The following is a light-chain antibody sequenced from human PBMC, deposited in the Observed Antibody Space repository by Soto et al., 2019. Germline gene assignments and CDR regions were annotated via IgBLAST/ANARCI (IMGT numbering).Light chain of an antibody. CDR1: SSNIGNNF. V-gene: IGLV1-51*01. CDR2: DNN. CDR3: VSLDSSLTYV. J-gene: IGLJ1*01. Sequence: QSVLTQPPSVSAAPGQKVTISCSGSSSNIGNNFVTWYQQLPGTAPKLLIYDNNKRPSGIPDRFSGSKSGTSATLCITGLQTGDEAVYYCVSLDSSLTYVFGTGTKVTVL.